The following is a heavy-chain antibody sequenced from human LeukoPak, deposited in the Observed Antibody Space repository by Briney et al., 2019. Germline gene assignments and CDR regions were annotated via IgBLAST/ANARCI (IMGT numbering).Heavy chain of an antibody. CDR2: IGQDGSEN. V-gene: IGHV3-7*01. J-gene: IGHJ4*02. D-gene: IGHD6-19*01. CDR3: ATGGGWYFDY. Sequence: QRGESLRLSCAASGFTFSNYWMTWVRPAPGKGLEWVASIGQDGSENYYVDSVKGRFTISRDNAKNSLYLQMNSLRVEDTAVYYCATGGGWYFDYWGQGALITASS. CDR1: GFTFSNYW.